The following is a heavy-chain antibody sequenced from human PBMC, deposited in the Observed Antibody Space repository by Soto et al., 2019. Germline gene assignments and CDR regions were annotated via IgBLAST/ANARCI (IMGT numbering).Heavy chain of an antibody. V-gene: IGHV1-2*02. CDR2: INPNSGGT. Sequence: ASVKVSCKASGYTFTGYYMHWVRQAPGQGLEWMGWINPNSGGTNYAQKFQGRVTMTRETSISTAYMELSRLRSDDTAVYYCARDKFLARITRCPGYWGQGTLVTVSS. J-gene: IGHJ4*02. CDR3: ARDKFLARITRCPGY. D-gene: IGHD2-2*01. CDR1: GYTFTGYY.